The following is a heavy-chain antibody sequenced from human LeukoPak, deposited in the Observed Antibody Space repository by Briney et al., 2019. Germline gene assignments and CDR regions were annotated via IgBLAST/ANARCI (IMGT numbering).Heavy chain of an antibody. CDR2: IIPIFGTA. J-gene: IGHJ1*01. Sequence: GASVKVSCKASGGTFSSYAISWVRQAPGQGLEWMGRIIPIFGTANYAQKFQGRVTITTDESTSTAYMELSSLRSEDTAVYYCARDYSSGWYGYFQHWGQGTLVTVSS. D-gene: IGHD6-19*01. CDR3: ARDYSSGWYGYFQH. CDR1: GGTFSSYA. V-gene: IGHV1-69*05.